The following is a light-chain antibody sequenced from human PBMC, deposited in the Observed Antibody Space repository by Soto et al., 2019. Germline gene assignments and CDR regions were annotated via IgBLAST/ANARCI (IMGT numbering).Light chain of an antibody. CDR2: EAS. CDR3: QQYHDLVFT. Sequence: GDRVTISCRASQSISGYLNWYQQKSGKAPTLLIHEASNLEAGVPSRFSGSRSGTEFILTISNLQPEDVATYYCQQYHDLVFTFGQGTRLEIK. V-gene: IGKV1-33*01. J-gene: IGKJ5*01. CDR1: QSISGY.